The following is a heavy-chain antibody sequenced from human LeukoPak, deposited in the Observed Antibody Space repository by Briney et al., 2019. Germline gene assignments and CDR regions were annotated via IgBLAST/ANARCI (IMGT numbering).Heavy chain of an antibody. J-gene: IGHJ4*02. CDR3: ASFYGDYSPFDY. CDR2: INHSGST. D-gene: IGHD4-17*01. Sequence: PSETLSLTCTVSGGSISSGSYYWSWIRQPPGKGLEWIGEINHSGSTNYNPSLKSRVTISVDTSKNQFSLKLSSVTAADTAVYYCASFYGDYSPFDYWGQGTLVTVSS. CDR1: GGSISSGSYY. V-gene: IGHV4-39*07.